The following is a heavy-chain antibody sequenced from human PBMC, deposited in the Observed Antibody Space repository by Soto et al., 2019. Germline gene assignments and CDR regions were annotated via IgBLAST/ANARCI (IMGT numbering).Heavy chain of an antibody. V-gene: IGHV4-4*02. CDR2: IYPSGST. Sequence: QVQLQESGPGLVKPSGTLSLTCAVPSGSISSSNWWSWVRQPPGKGLEWIGEIYPSGSTDYNQSLKRRVTISVDKSKTQFSLKLSSVTAADTAVYYCARIVVVIAIHGFESAFDIWGQGTMVTFSS. D-gene: IGHD2-21*01. CDR3: ARIVVVIAIHGFESAFDI. J-gene: IGHJ3*02. CDR1: SGSISSSNW.